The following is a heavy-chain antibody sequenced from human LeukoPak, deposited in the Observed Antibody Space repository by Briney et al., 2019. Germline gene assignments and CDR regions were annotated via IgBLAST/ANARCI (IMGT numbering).Heavy chain of an antibody. V-gene: IGHV3-53*01. J-gene: IGHJ4*02. D-gene: IGHD1-1*01. Sequence: GGSLRLSCSVSGFTVSNNYMSWVRQAPGKGLEWVSVIYGGRNNTHYADSVKGRFTISRDNSKNTVYLQMNSLTAEDTAAYYCAREFRQTYNSGRSLDYWGQATLVTVSS. CDR2: IYGGRNNT. CDR3: AREFRQTYNSGRSLDY. CDR1: GFTVSNNY.